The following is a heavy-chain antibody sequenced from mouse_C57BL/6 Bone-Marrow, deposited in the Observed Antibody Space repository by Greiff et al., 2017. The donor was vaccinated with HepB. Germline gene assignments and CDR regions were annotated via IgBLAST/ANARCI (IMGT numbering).Heavy chain of an antibody. Sequence: VQLQQSGPELVKPGASVKISCKASGYAFSSSWMNWVKQRPGKGLEWIGRIYPGDGDTNYNGKFKGKATLTADKSSSTAYMQLRSLTSEDSAVYFCARSPVVALDYWGQGTTLTVSA. CDR2: IYPGDGDT. CDR1: GYAFSSSW. D-gene: IGHD1-1*01. V-gene: IGHV1-82*01. CDR3: ARSPVVALDY. J-gene: IGHJ2*01.